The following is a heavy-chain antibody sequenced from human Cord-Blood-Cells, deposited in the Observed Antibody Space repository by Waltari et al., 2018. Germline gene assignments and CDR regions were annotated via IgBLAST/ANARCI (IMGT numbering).Heavy chain of an antibody. CDR2: MNPKSGNT. Sequence: QVQLVQSGAEVKKPGASVKVSCKASGYTFTSYDINWVRQATGQGLEWMGWMNPKSGNTGYAHKCQGRVTMTRNTSISTAYMELSSLRSEDTAVYYCARFWGGYYYYYYYGMDVSGQGTTVTVSS. J-gene: IGHJ6*02. D-gene: IGHD3-3*01. V-gene: IGHV1-8*01. CDR1: GYTFTSYD. CDR3: ARFWGGYYYYYYYGMDV.